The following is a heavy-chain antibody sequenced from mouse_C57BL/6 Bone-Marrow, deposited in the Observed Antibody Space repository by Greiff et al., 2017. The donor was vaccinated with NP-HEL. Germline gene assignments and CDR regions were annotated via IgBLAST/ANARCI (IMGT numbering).Heavy chain of an antibody. CDR1: GYTFTSYW. Sequence: QVQLQQSGAELAKPGASVKLSCKASGYTFTSYWMHWVKQRPGQGLEWIGYINPSSGYTKYNQKFKDKATLTADKSSSTAYMQLSSLTYEDSAVYYCARPITTVVANVWYYFDYWGQGTTLTVSS. CDR3: ARPITTVVANVWYYFDY. J-gene: IGHJ2*01. CDR2: INPSSGYT. V-gene: IGHV1-7*01. D-gene: IGHD1-1*01.